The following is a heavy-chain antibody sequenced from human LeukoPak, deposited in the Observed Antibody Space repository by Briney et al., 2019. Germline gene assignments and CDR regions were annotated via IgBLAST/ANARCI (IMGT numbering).Heavy chain of an antibody. J-gene: IGHJ4*02. CDR2: ISIDGGDT. CDR1: GFSFSSNW. Sequence: PGGSLRLPCAASGFSFSSNWMHWVRQAPGKGLVWVSRISIDGGDTVYADSVKGRFTVSRDNAKDTLYLQMNSLRVEDTAVYYCARGPYYAAGSFDYWGQGTLVTVSS. CDR3: ARGPYYAAGSFDY. V-gene: IGHV3-74*01. D-gene: IGHD3-10*01.